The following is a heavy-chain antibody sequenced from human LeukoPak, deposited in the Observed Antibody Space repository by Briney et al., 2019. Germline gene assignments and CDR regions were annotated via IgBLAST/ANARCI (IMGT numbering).Heavy chain of an antibody. J-gene: IGHJ5*02. CDR1: GYTFTSYY. V-gene: IGHV1-46*03. Sequence: ASVKVSCKASGYTFTSYYMHWVRQAPGQGLEWMGIINPSGGSTSYAQKFQGRVTMTRVTSTSTVYMELSSLRSEDTAVYYCARQDIVVVPAVWFDPWGQGTLVTVSS. CDR2: INPSGGST. CDR3: ARQDIVVVPAVWFDP. D-gene: IGHD2-2*01.